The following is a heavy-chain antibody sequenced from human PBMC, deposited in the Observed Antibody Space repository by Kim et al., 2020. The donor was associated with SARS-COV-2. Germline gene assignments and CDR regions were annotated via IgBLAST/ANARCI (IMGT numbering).Heavy chain of an antibody. CDR1: GGTFSSYA. V-gene: IGHV1-69*13. CDR3: ATQYYYGSGSQYYYYYYGMDV. CDR2: IIPIFGTA. D-gene: IGHD3-10*01. Sequence: SVKVSCKASGGTFSSYAISWVRQAPGQGLEWMGGIIPIFGTANYAQKFQGRVTITADESTSTAYMELSSLRSEDTAVYYCATQYYYGSGSQYYYYYYGMDVWGQGTTVAVSS. J-gene: IGHJ6*02.